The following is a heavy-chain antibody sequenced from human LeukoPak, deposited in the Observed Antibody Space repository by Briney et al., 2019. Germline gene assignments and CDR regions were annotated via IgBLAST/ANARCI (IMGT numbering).Heavy chain of an antibody. Sequence: GESLKISCKTSGYIFTNYWLVWVRQMPGKGLEWVGIFNPRDSSTRYSPSFQGQVTFSADNSISTAYLQWSSLRASDTAIYYCARHYGSAWFAHWGQGTQVTVSS. CDR1: GYIFTNYW. J-gene: IGHJ5*02. V-gene: IGHV5-51*01. D-gene: IGHD6-25*01. CDR2: FNPRDSST. CDR3: ARHYGSAWFAH.